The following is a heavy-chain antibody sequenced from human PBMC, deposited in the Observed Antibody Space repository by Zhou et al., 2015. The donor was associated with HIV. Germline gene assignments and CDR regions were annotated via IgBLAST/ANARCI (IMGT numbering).Heavy chain of an antibody. CDR2: INPNSGST. V-gene: IGHV1-2*02. J-gene: IGHJ5*01. CDR1: GYTFTAYY. Sequence: QARLVQSGTEVKKSGASVKVSCQASGYTFTAYYIHWVRQAPGQGLEWMGWINPNSGSTKCLQTLLGRVNMTRDTSTSTAYMELTSLTPDDTATYYCASRVGDLTYGLDPWGQGTLVIVSS. D-gene: IGHD3-16*01. CDR3: ASRVGDLTYGLDP.